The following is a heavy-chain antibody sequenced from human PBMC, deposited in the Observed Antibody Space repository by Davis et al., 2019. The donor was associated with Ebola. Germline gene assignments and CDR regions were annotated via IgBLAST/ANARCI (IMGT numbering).Heavy chain of an antibody. J-gene: IGHJ5*02. CDR3: AKDPGDTAMATNWFDP. V-gene: IGHV3-30*18. D-gene: IGHD5-18*01. CDR2: ISYDGSNK. Sequence: PGGSLRLSCAASGFTFSSYGMHWVRQAPGKGLEWVAVISYDGSNKYYADSVKGRFTISRDNSKNTLYLQMNSLRAEDTAVYYCAKDPGDTAMATNWFDPWGQGTLVTVSS. CDR1: GFTFSSYG.